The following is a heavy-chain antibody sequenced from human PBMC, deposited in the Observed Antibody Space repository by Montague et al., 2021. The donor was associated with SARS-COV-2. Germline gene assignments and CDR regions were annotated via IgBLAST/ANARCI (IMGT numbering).Heavy chain of an antibody. Sequence: SVKVSCKASGYTFTSYYIHWVRQAPGQGLEWLGVINPSGGDSTYAQRFQGRVTMTRDTSTSTVYMELSSLRSEDTAVYYCARRWPQTYSYGMDVWGQGTTVTVSS. CDR3: ARRWPQTYSYGMDV. CDR1: GYTFTSYY. V-gene: IGHV1-46*01. D-gene: IGHD4-23*01. CDR2: INPSGGDS. J-gene: IGHJ6*02.